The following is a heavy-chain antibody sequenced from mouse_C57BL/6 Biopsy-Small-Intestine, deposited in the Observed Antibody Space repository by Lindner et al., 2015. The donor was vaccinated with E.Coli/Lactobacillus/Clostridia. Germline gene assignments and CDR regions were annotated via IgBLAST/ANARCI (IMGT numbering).Heavy chain of an antibody. V-gene: IGHV1-34*02. Sequence: VQLQESGPELVKPGASVKISCKASGYIFTDYNMDWVKQSHGKSLEWIGYIYPINGDTGYNQKFKNKATLTVDKSSSTAYMDLHSLTSEDSAVYYCARLGDGDSGFAYWGQGTLVTVSA. CDR3: ARLGDGDSGFAY. D-gene: IGHD2-13*01. CDR1: GYIFTDYN. J-gene: IGHJ3*01. CDR2: IYPINGDT.